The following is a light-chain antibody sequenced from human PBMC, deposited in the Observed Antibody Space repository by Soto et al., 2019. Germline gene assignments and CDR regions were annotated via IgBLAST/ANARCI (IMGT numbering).Light chain of an antibody. CDR2: GAS. CDR1: QSVSSN. V-gene: IGKV3-15*01. CDR3: QQYNNWPPST. J-gene: IGKJ5*01. Sequence: EIVMTQSPATLSVSPGDRATLSCRASQSVSSNLAWYQQKPGQAPRLLIYGASTRATGIPARFSGSGSGTECTLTITRLQSEDFAVYYCQQYNNWPPSTCGQGTRLEIK.